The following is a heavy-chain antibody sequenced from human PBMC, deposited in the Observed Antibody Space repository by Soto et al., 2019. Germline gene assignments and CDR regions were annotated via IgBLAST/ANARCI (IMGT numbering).Heavy chain of an antibody. CDR1: GHSISSGFY. Sequence: SENLSLTCAVSGHSISSGFYYWGWIRQPPGKGLEWIGSIYHSGSTYYNPSLKSRVSMSVDTSKNQLSLKLSSVTAADTAVYYCAIYGYSYSARFFDKWGQGTWVTVSS. V-gene: IGHV4-38-2*01. D-gene: IGHD6-13*01. CDR2: IYHSGST. CDR3: AIYGYSYSARFFDK. J-gene: IGHJ4*02.